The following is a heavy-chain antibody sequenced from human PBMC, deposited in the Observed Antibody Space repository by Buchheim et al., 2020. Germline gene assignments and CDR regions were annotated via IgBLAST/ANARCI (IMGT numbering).Heavy chain of an antibody. J-gene: IGHJ6*02. CDR1: GYTFTNYW. CDR2: IYPGESET. CDR3: ARREGLNYYYGMGV. Sequence: EVQLVQSGAEMKKPGESLKISCKGSGYTFTNYWIAWVRQMPGKGLEWMGMIYPGESETKYSPSLQGRVTISADKSIGTAYPQWRSLKASDTAMYYCARREGLNYYYGMGVWGQGTT. V-gene: IGHV5-51*01.